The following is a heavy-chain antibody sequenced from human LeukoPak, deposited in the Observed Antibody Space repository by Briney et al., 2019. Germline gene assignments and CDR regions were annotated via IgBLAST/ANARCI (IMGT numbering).Heavy chain of an antibody. Sequence: GGSLRLSCAASGFTFSDYYMSWVRQAPGKGLEWVSAISGSGDSTYYADSVKSRFTISRDNSKNTLYLQMNALRAEDTAVYYCAEGTYGDLYYNYYMDVWGKGTTVTVSS. V-gene: IGHV3-23*01. CDR1: GFTFSDYY. CDR3: AEGTYGDLYYNYYMDV. D-gene: IGHD4-17*01. CDR2: ISGSGDST. J-gene: IGHJ6*03.